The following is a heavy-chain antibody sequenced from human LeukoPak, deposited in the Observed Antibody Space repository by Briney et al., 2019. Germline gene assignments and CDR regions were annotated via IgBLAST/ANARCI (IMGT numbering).Heavy chain of an antibody. J-gene: IGHJ5*02. V-gene: IGHV4-39*01. CDR1: GGSISSSSYY. Sequence: SETLSLTCTVSGGSISSSSYYWGWFRQPPGKGLEWIGSIYYSGSTYYNPSLKSRVTISVDTSKNQFSLKLSSVTAADTAVYYCARHSFAVTTDWFDPWGQGTLVTVSS. CDR2: IYYSGST. D-gene: IGHD4-17*01. CDR3: ARHSFAVTTDWFDP.